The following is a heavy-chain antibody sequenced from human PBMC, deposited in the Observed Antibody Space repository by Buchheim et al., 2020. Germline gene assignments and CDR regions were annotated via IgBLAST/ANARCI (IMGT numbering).Heavy chain of an antibody. D-gene: IGHD3-22*01. CDR3: ARDLFGYYYDSSGYYPGDY. CDR1: GFTFSSYA. CDR2: ISYDGSNK. J-gene: IGHJ4*02. Sequence: QVQLVESGGGVVQPGRSLRLSCADSGFTFSSYAMHWVRQAPGKGLEWVAVISYDGSNKYYADSVKGRFTISRDNSKNTLYLQMNSLRAEDTAVYYCARDLFGYYYDSSGYYPGDYWGQGIL. V-gene: IGHV3-30-3*01.